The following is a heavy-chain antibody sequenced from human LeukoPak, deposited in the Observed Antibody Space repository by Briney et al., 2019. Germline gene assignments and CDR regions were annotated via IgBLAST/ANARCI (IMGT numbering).Heavy chain of an antibody. J-gene: IGHJ6*03. CDR3: TRPHLEWSLKFYMDV. CDR2: IRYDGSNK. V-gene: IGHV3-30*02. Sequence: PGGSLRLSCAASGFTVSSNYMSWVRQAPGKGLEWVAFIRYDGSNKYYADSVKGRFTISRDNSKNTLYLQMNSLRAEDTALYYCTRPHLEWSLKFYMDVWGKGTTVTVSS. D-gene: IGHD3-3*01. CDR1: GFTVSSNY.